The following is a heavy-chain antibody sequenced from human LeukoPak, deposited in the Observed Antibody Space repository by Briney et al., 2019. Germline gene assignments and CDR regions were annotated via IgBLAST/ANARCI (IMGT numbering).Heavy chain of an antibody. CDR2: ISSRNSYI. J-gene: IGHJ4*02. CDR1: GFTFSTYS. D-gene: IGHD5-12*01. CDR3: ARDPYSGYDKRVYYFDH. Sequence: GGSLRLSCAASGFTFSTYSMNWVRQAPGKGLEWVSFISSRNSYIYYADSVKGRFTISRDNAKNSLYLQMNSLRAEDTAVYYCARDPYSGYDKRVYYFDHWGQGTLVTVSS. V-gene: IGHV3-21*01.